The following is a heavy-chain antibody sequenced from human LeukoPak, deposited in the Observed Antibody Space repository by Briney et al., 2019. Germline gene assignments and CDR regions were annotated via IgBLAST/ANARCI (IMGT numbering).Heavy chain of an antibody. Sequence: GASVKVSCKASGYRFTSDGITWVRQAPGQGLEWMGWISPYNDYTKYAETLQGRVTMTADTSTSTAFLELRCLRFDDTAGYYCARDHYAVYFRGFDPWGQGTLVTVSS. J-gene: IGHJ5*02. CDR3: ARDHYAVYFRGFDP. V-gene: IGHV1-18*04. CDR1: GYRFTSDG. CDR2: ISPYNDYT. D-gene: IGHD2/OR15-2a*01.